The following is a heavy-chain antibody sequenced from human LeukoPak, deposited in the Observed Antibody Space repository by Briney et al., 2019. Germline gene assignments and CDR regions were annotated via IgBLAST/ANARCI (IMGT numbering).Heavy chain of an antibody. CDR1: GYTFTGYY. CDR3: AREFEDCSSTSCWNY. D-gene: IGHD2-2*01. Sequence: GASVKVSCKASGYTFTGYYMHWVRQAPGQGLEWMGWINPNSGGTNYAQKFQGRVTMTRDTSVSTAYMELSRLRSEDTAVYYCAREFEDCSSTSCWNYWGQGTLVTVSS. J-gene: IGHJ4*02. CDR2: INPNSGGT. V-gene: IGHV1-2*02.